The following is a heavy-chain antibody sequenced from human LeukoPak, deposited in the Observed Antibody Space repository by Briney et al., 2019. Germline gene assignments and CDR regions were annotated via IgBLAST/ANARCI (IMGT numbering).Heavy chain of an antibody. Sequence: ASVKVSCKASGSTFTGYYMHWVRQAPGQGLGRMGWIHPNSGGTNYAQKFQGRVTMTRDKSISKPYMELSRPRSRDTAVYCCARTPLYCSRTSCDLGGWFDPWGQGTLVTVSS. D-gene: IGHD2-2*01. J-gene: IGHJ5*02. CDR1: GSTFTGYY. V-gene: IGHV1-2*02. CDR3: ARTPLYCSRTSCDLGGWFDP. CDR2: IHPNSGGT.